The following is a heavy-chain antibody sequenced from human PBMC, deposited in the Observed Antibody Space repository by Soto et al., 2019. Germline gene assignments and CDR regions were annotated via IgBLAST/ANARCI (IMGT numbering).Heavy chain of an antibody. Sequence: QVQLVQSGAEVKKPGSSVKVSCKASGGTFSSYAISWVRQAPGQGLEWMGGIIPIFGTANYAQKFQGRVTITADESTSTAYMELSSLRSEDTAVSYCARAVSLQLWTTKGAFDIWGQGTMVTVSS. CDR1: GGTFSSYA. D-gene: IGHD5-18*01. J-gene: IGHJ3*02. V-gene: IGHV1-69*01. CDR2: IIPIFGTA. CDR3: ARAVSLQLWTTKGAFDI.